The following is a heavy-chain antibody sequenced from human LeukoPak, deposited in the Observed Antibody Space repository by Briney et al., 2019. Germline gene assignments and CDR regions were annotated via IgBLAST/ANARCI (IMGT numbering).Heavy chain of an antibody. CDR2: IIPRFGTA. CDR3: ARGRPGRYCSSTSCYTASPFDP. CDR1: RGTFSSYA. Sequence: SVKVSCKASRGTFSSYAISWVRQAPGQGLEWMGGIIPRFGTANYAQKFQGRVTITADESTSTAYMELSSLRSEDTAVYYCARGRPGRYCSSTSCYTASPFDPWGQGTLVTVSS. D-gene: IGHD2-2*02. J-gene: IGHJ5*02. V-gene: IGHV1-69*13.